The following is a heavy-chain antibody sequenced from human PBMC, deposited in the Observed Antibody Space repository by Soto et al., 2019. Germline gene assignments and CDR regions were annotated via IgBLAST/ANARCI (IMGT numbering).Heavy chain of an antibody. D-gene: IGHD2-21*01. CDR1: GGSLRSGGYS. CDR2: IYHSGST. V-gene: IGHV4-30-2*01. J-gene: IGHJ4*02. CDR3: ARGNVVAIDY. Sequence: PSETLSLTCALSGGSLRSGGYSLSWIRQPPGKGLEWIGYIYHSGSTYYNPSLKSRVTISVDRSKNQFSLKLSSVIAADTAVYYCARGNVVAIDYWGQGTLVTVSS.